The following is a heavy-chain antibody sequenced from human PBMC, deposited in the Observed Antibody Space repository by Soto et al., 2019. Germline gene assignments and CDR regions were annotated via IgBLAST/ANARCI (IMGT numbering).Heavy chain of an antibody. CDR2: IYYSGST. J-gene: IGHJ3*02. CDR1: GGSISSGDYY. V-gene: IGHV4-30-4*01. CDR3: ARLDTMMKAFDI. D-gene: IGHD3-22*01. Sequence: SETLSLTCTVSGGSISSGDYYWSWIRQPPGKGLEWIGYIYYSGSTYYNPSLKSRVTISVDTSKNQFSLKLSSVTAADTAVYYCARLDTMMKAFDIWGQGTLVTV.